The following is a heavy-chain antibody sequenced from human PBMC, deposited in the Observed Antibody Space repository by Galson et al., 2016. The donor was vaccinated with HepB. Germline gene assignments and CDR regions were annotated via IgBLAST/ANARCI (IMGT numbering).Heavy chain of an antibody. J-gene: IGHJ4*02. Sequence: SLRLSCAASGFTFSTYGMHWVRQAPGKGLEWVAVISYDGSNKYYADSVKGRFTISRDNSKNTLFLYMNSLRTDDTAVYYCARDAGRLVVDARELPYWGQGTLVTVSS. CDR3: ARDAGRLVVDARELPY. CDR1: GFTFSTYG. V-gene: IGHV3-30*03. CDR2: ISYDGSNK. D-gene: IGHD2-8*02.